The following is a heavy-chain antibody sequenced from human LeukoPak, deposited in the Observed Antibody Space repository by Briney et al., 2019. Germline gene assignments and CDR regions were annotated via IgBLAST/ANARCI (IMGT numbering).Heavy chain of an antibody. CDR2: INPSGGST. CDR1: GYTFTSYY. Sequence: GASVKVSCKASGYTFTSYYMHWVRQAPGQGLEWMGIINPSGGSTSYAQKFQGRVTMTRDMSTSTVYMELSSLRSEDTAVYYCARDWHYGSGSNEANYYYYYMDVWGKGTTVTISS. CDR3: ARDWHYGSGSNEANYYYYYMDV. J-gene: IGHJ6*03. D-gene: IGHD3-10*01. V-gene: IGHV1-46*01.